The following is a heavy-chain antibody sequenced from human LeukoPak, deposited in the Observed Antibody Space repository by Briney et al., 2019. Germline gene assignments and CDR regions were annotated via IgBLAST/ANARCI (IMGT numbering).Heavy chain of an antibody. CDR3: ARVGSSGDYYYYMDV. CDR1: GGSISSYY. D-gene: IGHD6-6*01. CDR2: IYYSGST. V-gene: IGHV4-59*01. Sequence: SETLSLTCTVSGGSISSYYWSWIRQPPGKGLERIGYIYYSGSTNYNPSLRSRVTISVDTSKNQLSLKLSSVTAADTAVYYCARVGSSGDYYYYMDVWGKGTTVTVSS. J-gene: IGHJ6*03.